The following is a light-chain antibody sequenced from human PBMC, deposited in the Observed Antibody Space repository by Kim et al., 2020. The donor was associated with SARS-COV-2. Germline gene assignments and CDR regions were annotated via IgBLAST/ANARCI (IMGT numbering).Light chain of an antibody. V-gene: IGKV1-27*01. CDR1: QGIINY. Sequence: SVGDRVTITCRASQGIINYLSCYQQKPGKAPKLLIYAASTLQSGVPSRFRGSGSGTDFTLTISSLQPEDVATYYCQKYNSPPLTFGGGTKVDIK. CDR2: AAS. J-gene: IGKJ4*01. CDR3: QKYNSPPLT.